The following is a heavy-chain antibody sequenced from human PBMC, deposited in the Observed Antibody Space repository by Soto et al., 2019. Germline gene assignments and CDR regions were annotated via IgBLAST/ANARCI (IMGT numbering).Heavy chain of an antibody. Sequence: QVQLVQSGAEVKKPGASVKVSCKASGYTFTSYYMHWVRQAPGQGLEWMGIINPSGGSTSYAQKCQGRVTMTRDTSTSTVYMELSSLRSEDTAVYYCAREGSVATFDIWGQGTMVTVSS. CDR1: GYTFTSYY. V-gene: IGHV1-46*03. CDR3: AREGSVATFDI. D-gene: IGHD5-12*01. J-gene: IGHJ3*02. CDR2: INPSGGST.